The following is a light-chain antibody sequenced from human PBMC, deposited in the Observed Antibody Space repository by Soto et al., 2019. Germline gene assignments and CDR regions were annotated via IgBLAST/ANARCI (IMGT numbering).Light chain of an antibody. CDR2: GAS. Sequence: EVAVTQSPATLSVSPGERVTLSCRASQSISSNLAWYQQKPGRAPRLLMYGASTRATGIPARFSGSGSGTEFTLTISSLQSEAFAVYYCHQYNNWPRTLRRGTKVEIK. J-gene: IGKJ1*01. CDR3: HQYNNWPRT. V-gene: IGKV3-15*01. CDR1: QSISSN.